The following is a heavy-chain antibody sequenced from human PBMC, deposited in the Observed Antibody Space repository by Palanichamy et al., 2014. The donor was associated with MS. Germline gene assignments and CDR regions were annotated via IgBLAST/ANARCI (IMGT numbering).Heavy chain of an antibody. CDR3: ARGVGATSVKAFDI. D-gene: IGHD1-26*01. CDR1: GYTFTSYY. V-gene: IGHV1-46*03. J-gene: IGHJ3*02. Sequence: QVQLVQSGAEVKKPGLSEGSCKASGYTFTSYYMHWVRQAPGQGLEWMGIINPSGGSTSYAQKFQGRVTMTRDTSTSTVYMELSSLRSEDTAVYYCARGVGATSVKAFDIWGQGTMVTVSS. CDR2: INPSGGST.